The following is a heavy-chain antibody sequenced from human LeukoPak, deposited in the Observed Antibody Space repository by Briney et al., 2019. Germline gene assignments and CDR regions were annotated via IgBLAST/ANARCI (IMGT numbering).Heavy chain of an antibody. J-gene: IGHJ4*02. CDR1: GGSISSYY. V-gene: IGHV4-59*01. CDR3: AKGITMIVVVIIAFDY. D-gene: IGHD3-22*01. CDR2: IYYSGST. Sequence: SETLSLTCTVSGGSISSYYWSWIRQPPGKGLEWIGYIYYSGSTNYNPSLKSRVTISVDTSKNQFSLKLSSVTAADTAVYYCAKGITMIVVVIIAFDYWGQGTLVTVSS.